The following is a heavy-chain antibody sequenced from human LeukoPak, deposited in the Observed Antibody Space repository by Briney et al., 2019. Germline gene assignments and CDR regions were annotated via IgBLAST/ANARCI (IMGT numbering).Heavy chain of an antibody. J-gene: IGHJ4*02. CDR2: IHNTGST. V-gene: IGHV4-59*02. CDR1: GGSVRSYY. CDR3: ARDFDGFDY. Sequence: PSETLSLTCTVSGGSVRSYYWSWIRQPPGEGLEWIAYIHNTGSTNYNPSLKSRVTISLDTSKNEFSLKLTSVTAADTAVYYCARDFDGFDYWGQGTLVTVSS.